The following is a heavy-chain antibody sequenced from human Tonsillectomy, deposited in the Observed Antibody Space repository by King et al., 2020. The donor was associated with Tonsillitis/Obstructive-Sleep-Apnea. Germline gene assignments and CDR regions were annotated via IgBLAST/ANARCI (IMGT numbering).Heavy chain of an antibody. CDR3: ARIEPXXCSGGXCGFXY. Sequence: QLQESGPGLVKPSETLSLTCTVSGGSISSYYWSWIRQPPGKGLEWIGFIYYSGSTNYNPSLKSRVTISVDTSKNQFSLKLSSGTAAATAVYYCARIEPXXCSGGXCGFXYWGQXTLVTV. CDR2: IYYSGST. CDR1: GGSISSYY. J-gene: IGHJ4*02. D-gene: IGHD2-15*01. V-gene: IGHV4-59*08.